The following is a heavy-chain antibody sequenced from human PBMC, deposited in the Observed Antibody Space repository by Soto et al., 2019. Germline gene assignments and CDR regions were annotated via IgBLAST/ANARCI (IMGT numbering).Heavy chain of an antibody. CDR1: GYTLTELS. J-gene: IGHJ4*02. Sequence: ASVKVSCKVSGYTLTELSMHWVRQAPGKGLEWMGGFDPEDGETIYAQKFQGRVTMTEDTSTDTAYMELSSLRSEDTAVYYCATGHCSGGSCYVFDYWGQGTLVTVSS. CDR3: ATGHCSGGSCYVFDY. CDR2: FDPEDGET. V-gene: IGHV1-24*01. D-gene: IGHD2-15*01.